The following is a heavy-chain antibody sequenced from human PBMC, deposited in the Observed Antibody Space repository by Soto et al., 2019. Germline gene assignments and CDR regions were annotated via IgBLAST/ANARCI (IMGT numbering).Heavy chain of an antibody. CDR3: ARGIKGLPPSAFDI. V-gene: IGHV1-8*01. CDR2: LNPNTDKT. Sequence: ASVKVSCKASGYTFSNYDVNWVRQATGQGLEWMGWLNPNTDKTGSAQKFQGRVTMTRNTSISTAYLELSGLRSDDTAVYYCARGIKGLPPSAFDIWGQGTRVTVSS. CDR1: GYTFSNYD. J-gene: IGHJ3*02. D-gene: IGHD5-12*01.